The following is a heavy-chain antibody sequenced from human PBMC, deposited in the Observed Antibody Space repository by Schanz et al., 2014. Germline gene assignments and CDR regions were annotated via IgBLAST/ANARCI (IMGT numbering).Heavy chain of an antibody. CDR1: GFAFNNYA. J-gene: IGHJ6*03. Sequence: QVQLVESGGGVVQPGRSLRLSCAASGFAFNNYAMHWVRQAPGKGLEWVALIWYDGNNKKYADSVKGRFTISRDNFKSTLFLQMDSLIAADTTAYYCAREGSSGYDFCICYMDVWGKGTTVTVAS. V-gene: IGHV3-33*01. CDR3: AREGSSGYDFCICYMDV. CDR2: IWYDGNNK. D-gene: IGHD5-12*01.